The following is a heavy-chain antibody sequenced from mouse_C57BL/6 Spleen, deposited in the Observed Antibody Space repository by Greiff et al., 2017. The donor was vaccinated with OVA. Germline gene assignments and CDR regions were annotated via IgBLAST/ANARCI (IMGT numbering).Heavy chain of an antibody. CDR2: ISSGGDYI. Sequence: EVMLVESGEGLVKPGGSLKLSCAASGFTFSSYAMSWVRQTPEKRLEWVAYISSGGDYIYYADTVKGRFTISRDNARNTLYLQMSSLKSEDTAMYYCTRAHYGSSNWYFDVWGTGTTVTVSS. J-gene: IGHJ1*03. CDR3: TRAHYGSSNWYFDV. V-gene: IGHV5-9-1*02. D-gene: IGHD1-1*01. CDR1: GFTFSSYA.